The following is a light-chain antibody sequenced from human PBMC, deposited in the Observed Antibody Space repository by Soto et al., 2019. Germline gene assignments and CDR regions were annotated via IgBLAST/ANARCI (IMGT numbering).Light chain of an antibody. J-gene: IGLJ1*01. CDR1: SSDVGSYNR. V-gene: IGLV2-18*02. CDR2: EVS. CDR3: SSYTSSSTAYV. Sequence: QSVLTQPPSVSGSPGQSVTISCTGTSSDVGSYNRVSWYQQPPGTAPKLKIYEVSNRPSGVPDRFSGSKSGNTASLTISGLQAEDEADYYCSSYTSSSTAYVFGTGTKVTVL.